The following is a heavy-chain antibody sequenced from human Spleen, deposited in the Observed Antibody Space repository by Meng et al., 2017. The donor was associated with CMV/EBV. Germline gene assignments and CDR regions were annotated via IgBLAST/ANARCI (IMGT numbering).Heavy chain of an antibody. CDR3: ARDVAIRIFGVHPIPGYYFNLDV. J-gene: IGHJ6*01. CDR2: IRYDGSNK. V-gene: IGHV3-30*02. Sequence: GGSLRLSCAASGFTFSSYGMHWVRQAPGKGLEWVAFIRYDGSNKYYADSVKGRFTISRDNSKNTLYLQMNSLRAEDTAVYYCARDVAIRIFGVHPIPGYYFNLDVWGQGTTVTVSS. D-gene: IGHD3-3*01. CDR1: GFTFSSYG.